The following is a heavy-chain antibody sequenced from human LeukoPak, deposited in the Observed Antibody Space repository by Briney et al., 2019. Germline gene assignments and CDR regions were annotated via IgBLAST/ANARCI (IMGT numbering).Heavy chain of an antibody. D-gene: IGHD1-14*01. CDR2: LYSDGNT. J-gene: IGHJ4*02. CDR1: GFTVITND. Sequence: GGSLRLSCAASGFTVITNDMTWVRQAPGKGLEWVSVLYSDGNTKYADSVQGRFTISRDNSKNTLYLEMNSLSPDDTAVYYCARGVEPLAAITLAYWGQGTLVTVSS. V-gene: IGHV3-53*01. CDR3: ARGVEPLAAITLAY.